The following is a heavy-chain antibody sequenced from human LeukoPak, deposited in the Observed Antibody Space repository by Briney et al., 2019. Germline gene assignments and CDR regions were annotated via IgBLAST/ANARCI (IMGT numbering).Heavy chain of an antibody. J-gene: IGHJ5*02. CDR3: AQIVGPAAIGRNFNWFDP. CDR2: IYWNDDK. D-gene: IGHD2-2*01. V-gene: IGHV2-5*01. Sequence: ESGPTLLNSTPPLTLTCTFSGFSLSTSGVGVGWIRQPPVKTLEWLALIYWNDDKRYSQSLKSRLTITKDTSKIQVVLTITNMDPVDTATYYCAQIVGPAAIGRNFNWFDPWGQGTLVTVSS. CDR1: GFSLSTSGVG.